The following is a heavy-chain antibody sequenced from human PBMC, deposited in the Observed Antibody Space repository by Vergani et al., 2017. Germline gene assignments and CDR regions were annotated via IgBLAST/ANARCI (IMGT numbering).Heavy chain of an antibody. CDR2: IGYDGRIK. Sequence: QVQLVETGGGVVQPGGSLRLYCATSGFSFNTYGAHWVRQAPGKGLEWVAFIGYDGRIKYNVDSVKGRFTISRDTSKNTLYLQVRSLRLEDTGVYHCVRDRGLCAGGRCYTEAWDYWGQGTLVTV. CDR1: GFSFNTYG. CDR3: VRDRGLCAGGRCYTEAWDY. V-gene: IGHV3-30*02. D-gene: IGHD2-2*02. J-gene: IGHJ4*02.